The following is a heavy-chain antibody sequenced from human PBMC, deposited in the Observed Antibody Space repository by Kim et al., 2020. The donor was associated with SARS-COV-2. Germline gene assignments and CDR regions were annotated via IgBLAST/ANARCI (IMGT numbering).Heavy chain of an antibody. J-gene: IGHJ6*02. CDR2: IYYSGST. D-gene: IGHD6-13*01. Sequence: SETLSLTCTVSGGSISSGGYYWSWIRQHPGKGLEWIGYIYYSGSTYYNPSLKSRVTISVDTSKNQFSLKLSSVTAADTAVYYCARGGSSSWYGSGGYYYYGMDVWGQGTTVTVSS. CDR3: ARGGSSSWYGSGGYYYYGMDV. V-gene: IGHV4-31*03. CDR1: GGSISSGGYY.